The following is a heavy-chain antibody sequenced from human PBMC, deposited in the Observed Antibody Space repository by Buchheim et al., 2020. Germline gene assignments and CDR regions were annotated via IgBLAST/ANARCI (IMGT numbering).Heavy chain of an antibody. CDR3: ARGLRVRVYYYYYGMDV. CDR1: GGSFSGYY. D-gene: IGHD3-10*01. Sequence: QVQLQQWGAGLLKPSETLSLTCAVYGGSFSGYYWSWIRQPPGKGLEWIGEINHSGSTNYNPSLKSRVTISVDTSKNQFSLKLSSVTAADTAVYYCARGLRVRVYYYYYGMDVWGQGTT. CDR2: INHSGST. J-gene: IGHJ6*02. V-gene: IGHV4-34*01.